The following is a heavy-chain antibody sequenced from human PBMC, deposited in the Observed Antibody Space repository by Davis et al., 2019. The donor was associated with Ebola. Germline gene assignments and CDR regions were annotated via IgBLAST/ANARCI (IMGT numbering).Heavy chain of an antibody. D-gene: IGHD1-26*01. J-gene: IGHJ3*02. CDR2: INPSGGST. CDR1: GYTFTSYY. V-gene: IGHV1-46*01. CDR3: ARDLAGSGSSVSAFDI. Sequence: AASVKVSCKASGYTFTSYYMHWVRQAPGQGLEWMGIINPSGGSTSYAQKFQGRVTMTRDTSTSTVYMELSSLRSEDTAVYYCARDLAGSGSSVSAFDIWGQGTMVTASS.